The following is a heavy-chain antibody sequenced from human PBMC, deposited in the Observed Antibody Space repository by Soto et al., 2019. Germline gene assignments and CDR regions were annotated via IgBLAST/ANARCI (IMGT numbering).Heavy chain of an antibody. CDR3: ARDPIMITFGGVTGRDTYGMDV. D-gene: IGHD3-16*01. CDR2: INPNSGGT. CDR1: GYTFTGYY. J-gene: IGHJ6*02. V-gene: IGHV1-2*04. Sequence: ASVKVSCKASGYTFTGYYMHWVRQAPGQGLEWMGWINPNSGGTNYAQKFQGWVTMTRDTSISTAYMELSRLRSDDTAVYYCARDPIMITFGGVTGRDTYGMDVWGQGTTVTVSS.